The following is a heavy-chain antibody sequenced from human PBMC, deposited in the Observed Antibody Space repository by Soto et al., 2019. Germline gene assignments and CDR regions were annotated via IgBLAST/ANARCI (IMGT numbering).Heavy chain of an antibody. CDR3: AKDLSSLILHEAYYYGMDV. V-gene: IGHV3-30*18. CDR1: GFTFSSYG. D-gene: IGHD3-22*01. J-gene: IGHJ6*02. Sequence: PGGSLRLSCAASGFTFSSYGMHWVRQAPGKGLEWVAVISYDGSNKYYADSVKGRFTISRDNSKNTLYLQMNSLRAEDTAVYYCAKDLSSLILHEAYYYGMDVWGQGTTVTVSS. CDR2: ISYDGSNK.